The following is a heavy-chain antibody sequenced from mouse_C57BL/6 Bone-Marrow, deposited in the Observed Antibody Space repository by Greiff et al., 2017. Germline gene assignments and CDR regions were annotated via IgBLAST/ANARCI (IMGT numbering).Heavy chain of an antibody. D-gene: IGHD1-1*01. Sequence: QVQLQQPGAELVRPGSSVKLSCKASGYTFTSYWMHWVKQRPIQGLEWIGNIDPSDSETHYNQKFKDKATLTVDKSSSTAYMQLSNLTSEDSAVYYCASGDYYGSSSHFGVWGTGTTVTVSS. CDR3: ASGDYYGSSSHFGV. CDR2: IDPSDSET. J-gene: IGHJ1*03. CDR1: GYTFTSYW. V-gene: IGHV1-52*01.